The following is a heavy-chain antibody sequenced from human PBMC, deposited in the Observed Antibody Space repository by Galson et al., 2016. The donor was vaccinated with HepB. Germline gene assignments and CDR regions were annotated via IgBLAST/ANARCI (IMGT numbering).Heavy chain of an antibody. CDR3: AKAGTYSSSKGWFDP. J-gene: IGHJ5*02. CDR2: ISWNSGTI. D-gene: IGHD6-13*01. Sequence: SLRLSCAASGFTFDAYAMHWVRQAPGKGLEWVSGISWNSGTIGYADSVKGRFTISRDNAKNSLYLQMNSRRPEDTALYYCAKAGTYSSSKGWFDPWGQGTLVTVSS. V-gene: IGHV3-9*01. CDR1: GFTFDAYA.